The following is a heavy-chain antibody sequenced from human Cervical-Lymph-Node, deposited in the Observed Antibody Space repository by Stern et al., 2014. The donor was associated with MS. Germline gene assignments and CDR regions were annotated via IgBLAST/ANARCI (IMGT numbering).Heavy chain of an antibody. D-gene: IGHD4-23*01. CDR2: ISYDGSNK. CDR3: ARGSFRWYSTYYFDY. Sequence: QVQLVQSGGGVVQPGRSLRLSCAASAFTFSNYDMHWVRQAPGQGLEWVAIISYDGSNKYYADSVKGRFTISRDNSKDTLYLQMNSLRTEDTSMYYCARGSFRWYSTYYFDYWGQGTLVTVSS. V-gene: IGHV3-30-3*01. CDR1: AFTFSNYD. J-gene: IGHJ4*02.